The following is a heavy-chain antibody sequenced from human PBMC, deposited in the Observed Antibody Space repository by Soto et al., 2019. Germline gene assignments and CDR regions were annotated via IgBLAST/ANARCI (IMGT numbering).Heavy chain of an antibody. CDR3: ARGERRPVYDHYAMDV. J-gene: IGHJ6*02. D-gene: IGHD1-1*01. V-gene: IGHV1-2*04. CDR1: GYTFTGYY. Sequence: QVQLVQSGAEVKKPGASVKVSCKASGYTFTGYYMHWVRQAPGQGLEWMGWINPNSGGTNYAQKCQGWVTMTRATSISTAYMELSRLRSDDTAVYYCARGERRPVYDHYAMDVWGQGTTLTVSS. CDR2: INPNSGGT.